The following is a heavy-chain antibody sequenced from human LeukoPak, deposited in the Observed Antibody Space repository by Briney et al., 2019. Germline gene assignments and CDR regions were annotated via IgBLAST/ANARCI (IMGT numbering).Heavy chain of an antibody. CDR1: GYTFTSYG. CDR3: ARGVLGNYYDSSGPPHFDY. Sequence: APVKVSCKASGYTFTSYGISWVRQAPGQGLEWMGWISAYNGNTNYAQKLQGRVTMTTDTSTSTAYMELRSLRSDDTAVYYCARGVLGNYYDSSGPPHFDYWGQGTLVTVSS. J-gene: IGHJ4*02. D-gene: IGHD3-22*01. CDR2: ISAYNGNT. V-gene: IGHV1-18*01.